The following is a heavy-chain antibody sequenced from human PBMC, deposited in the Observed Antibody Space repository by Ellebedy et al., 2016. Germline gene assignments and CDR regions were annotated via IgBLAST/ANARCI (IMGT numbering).Heavy chain of an antibody. CDR1: GYTLTELS. J-gene: IGHJ5*02. CDR3: ARGGHMVRGVITWFDP. D-gene: IGHD3-10*01. CDR2: FDPEDGET. V-gene: IGHV1-24*01. Sequence: ASVKVSCKVSGYTLTELSMHWVRQAPGKGLEWMGGFDPEDGETIYAQKFQGRVTMTEDTSTDTAYMELSSLRSEDTAVYYCARGGHMVRGVITWFDPWGQGTLVTVSS.